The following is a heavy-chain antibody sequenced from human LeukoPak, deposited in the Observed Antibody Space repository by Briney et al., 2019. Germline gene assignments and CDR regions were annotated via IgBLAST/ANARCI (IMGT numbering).Heavy chain of an antibody. CDR3: ARGYSGSYGRFDY. D-gene: IGHD1-26*01. J-gene: IGHJ4*02. CDR1: GGSISSYY. V-gene: IGHV4-59*01. Sequence: SETLSLTCTVSGGSISSYYWSWIRQPPGKGLEWIGYIYYSGSTSYNPSLKSRVTISVDTSKNQFSLKLSSVTAADTAVYYCARGYSGSYGRFDYWGQGTLVTVSS. CDR2: IYYSGST.